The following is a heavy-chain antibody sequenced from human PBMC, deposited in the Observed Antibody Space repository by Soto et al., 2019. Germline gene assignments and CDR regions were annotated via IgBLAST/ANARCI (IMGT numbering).Heavy chain of an antibody. J-gene: IGHJ4*02. D-gene: IGHD2-15*01. Sequence: SETLSLTCTVGGGSISNYYWRWMRQPTGKGLEWIGYIYYSGSTNYNPSLKSRVTISVDTSKNQFSLKLSSVTAADTAVYYCASSSGGRYYDYWGQGTLVTVS. CDR3: ASSSGGRYYDY. CDR1: GGSISNYY. CDR2: IYYSGST. V-gene: IGHV4-59*12.